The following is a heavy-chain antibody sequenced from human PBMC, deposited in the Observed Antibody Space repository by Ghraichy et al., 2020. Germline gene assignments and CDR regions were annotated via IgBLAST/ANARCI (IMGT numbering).Heavy chain of an antibody. CDR2: IYYSGST. J-gene: IGHJ4*02. CDR3: AREVSGYPYYYGSGSLNYFDY. D-gene: IGHD3-10*01. CDR1: GGSISSSSYY. V-gene: IGHV4-39*07. Sequence: SETLSLTCTVSGGSISSSSYYWGWIRQPPGKGLEWIGSIYYSGSTYYNPSLKSRVTISVDTSKNQFSLKLSSVTAADTAVYYCAREVSGYPYYYGSGSLNYFDYWGQGTLVTVSS.